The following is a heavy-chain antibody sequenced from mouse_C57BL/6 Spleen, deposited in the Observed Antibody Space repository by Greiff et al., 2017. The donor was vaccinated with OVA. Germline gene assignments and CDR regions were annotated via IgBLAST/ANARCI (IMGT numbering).Heavy chain of an antibody. D-gene: IGHD1-1*01. CDR1: GFTIKHTY. Sequence: EVQLQPSVAELVRPGASVKLSCTASGFTIKHTYMHWVKQRPEQGLEWIGRIAPANGTTKYAPKFQGKATITADPSSNTAYLQLSSLTAEDTAIYYWARCYYGSSSYAMDYWGQGTSVTVSS. J-gene: IGHJ4*01. CDR2: IAPANGTT. V-gene: IGHV14-3*01. CDR3: ARCYYGSSSYAMDY.